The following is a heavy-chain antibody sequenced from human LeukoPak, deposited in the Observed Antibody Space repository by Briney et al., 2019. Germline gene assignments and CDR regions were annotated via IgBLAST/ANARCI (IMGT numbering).Heavy chain of an antibody. Sequence: SETLSLTCVVSGGSVSGYYWGWIRQPPGRGLEWIGYVYYSGSTNYNPSFKSRITISVDTSRNQFSLQLSSVPAADTAVYYCARIHRYCSGGACYVLDNWGQGTLVAVSS. CDR3: ARIHRYCSGGACYVLDN. D-gene: IGHD2-15*01. CDR2: VYYSGST. V-gene: IGHV4-59*02. J-gene: IGHJ4*02. CDR1: GGSVSGYY.